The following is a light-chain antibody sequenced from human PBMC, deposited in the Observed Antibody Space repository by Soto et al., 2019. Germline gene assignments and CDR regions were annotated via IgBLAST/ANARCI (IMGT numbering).Light chain of an antibody. CDR3: VSYTSSTTYV. CDR1: SSDVGGSNF. V-gene: IGLV2-14*03. J-gene: IGLJ1*01. CDR2: DVA. Sequence: QSVLTQPASVSDSPGQSITISGTATSSDVGGSNFVSWYQQHPGKPPKLIIYDVANRPSGVSNRFSGSKSGSTASLIISRLQTEDEADYYCVSYTSSTTYVFGTGTKVTVL.